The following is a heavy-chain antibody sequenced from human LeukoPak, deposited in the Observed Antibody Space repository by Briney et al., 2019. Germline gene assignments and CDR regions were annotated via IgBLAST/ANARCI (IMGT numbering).Heavy chain of an antibody. Sequence: GGSLRLSCAASGFTFSSYSMNWVRQAPGKGLEWVSSISSSSSYIYYADSVKGRFTISRDNAKNSLYLQMNSLRAEDTAVYYCARGGYDSSGYCDYWGQGTLVTVSS. CDR3: ARGGYDSSGYCDY. CDR2: ISSSSSYI. V-gene: IGHV3-21*01. D-gene: IGHD3-22*01. CDR1: GFTFSSYS. J-gene: IGHJ4*02.